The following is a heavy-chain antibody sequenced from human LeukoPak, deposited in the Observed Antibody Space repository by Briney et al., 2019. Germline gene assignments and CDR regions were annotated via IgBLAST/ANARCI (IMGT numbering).Heavy chain of an antibody. V-gene: IGHV3-43*01. D-gene: IGHD3-10*01. CDR1: GFTFDDYT. J-gene: IGHJ4*02. CDR2: ITWDGGST. CDR3: AKGGGYNYGPGGNYFDY. Sequence: PGGSLRLSCAASGFTFDDYTLHWVRQAPGKGLEWVSLITWDGGSTYYADSVKGRFTVSRDNSKNSLYLHMNSLRTEDTAFYYCAKGGGYNYGPGGNYFDYWGQGTLVTVSS.